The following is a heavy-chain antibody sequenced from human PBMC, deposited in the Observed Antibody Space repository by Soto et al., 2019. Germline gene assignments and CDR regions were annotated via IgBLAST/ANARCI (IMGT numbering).Heavy chain of an antibody. D-gene: IGHD2-15*01. CDR3: ARQMFIGGMDV. CDR2: IYYSGST. J-gene: IGHJ6*02. Sequence: QVQLQESGPGLVKPSETLSLTCTVSGASISSYYWSWIRQPPGKGLEWIGYIYYSGSTSYNPSLKSRVTISVDTSKNQFSLRLSSVTAADTAVYHCARQMFIGGMDVWGQGTTVTVSS. CDR1: GASISSYY. V-gene: IGHV4-59*08.